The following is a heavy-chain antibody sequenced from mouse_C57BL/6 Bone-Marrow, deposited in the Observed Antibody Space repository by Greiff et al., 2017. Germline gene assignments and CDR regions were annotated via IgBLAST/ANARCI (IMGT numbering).Heavy chain of an antibody. CDR1: GYTFTSYW. J-gene: IGHJ3*01. V-gene: IGHV1-7*01. CDR3: AKPDVYYVWFAY. Sequence: QVQLQQSGAELAKPGASVKLSCKASGYTFTSYWMHWVKQRPGQGLEWIGYINPSSGYTKYNQKFKDKATLTADKSSTTAYMQLSSLTYEDSAFYYFAKPDVYYVWFAYWGQGTLVTVSA. CDR2: INPSSGYT. D-gene: IGHD2-3*01.